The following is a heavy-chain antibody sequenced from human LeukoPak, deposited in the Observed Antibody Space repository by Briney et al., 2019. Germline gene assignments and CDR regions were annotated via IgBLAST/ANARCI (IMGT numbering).Heavy chain of an antibody. CDR2: ISSSGSTI. D-gene: IGHD3-10*02. CDR1: ISPYY. CDR3: AELGITMIGGV. Sequence: ISPYYCSWLRQAPGRGLEWLSYISSSGSTIYYADSVKGGFTTSRDNAKNSLYLQMNSLRAEDTAVYYCAELGITMIGGVWGKGTTVTISS. J-gene: IGHJ6*04. V-gene: IGHV3-11*04.